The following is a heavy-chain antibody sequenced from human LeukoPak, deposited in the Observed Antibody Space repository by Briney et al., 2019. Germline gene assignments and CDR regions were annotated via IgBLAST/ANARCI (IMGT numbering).Heavy chain of an antibody. CDR2: ISYDGSNK. CDR1: GFTFSSYG. V-gene: IGHV3-30*03. CDR3: ARGYAGIDY. J-gene: IGHJ4*02. D-gene: IGHD5-12*01. Sequence: PGGSLRLSCAASGFTFSSYGMHWVRQAPGKGLEWVAVISYDGSNKYYAASVKGRFTISRDNSKNTLYLQMNSLRAEDTAVYYCARGYAGIDYWGQGTLVTVSS.